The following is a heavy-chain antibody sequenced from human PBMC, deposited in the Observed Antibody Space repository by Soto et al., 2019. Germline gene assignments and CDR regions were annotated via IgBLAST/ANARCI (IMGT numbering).Heavy chain of an antibody. CDR1: GFSFSDSG. CDR2: ISYNGNDV. CDR3: AKGYCGLTRCYYYYFGLDV. V-gene: IGHV3-30*18. J-gene: IGHJ6*02. D-gene: IGHD2-2*01. Sequence: GGSLRLSCAASGFSFSDSGMHWVRQAPGKGLEWVAIISYNGNDVHYADSVKGRFTISRDNSRNTLYLQMNSLTAEDTAVYYCAKGYCGLTRCYYYYFGLDVWGQGTTVTVSS.